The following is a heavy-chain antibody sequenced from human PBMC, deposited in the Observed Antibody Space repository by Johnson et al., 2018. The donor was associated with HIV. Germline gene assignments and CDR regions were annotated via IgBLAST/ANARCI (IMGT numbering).Heavy chain of an antibody. D-gene: IGHD3-16*02. CDR2: ISYDGSNK. V-gene: IGHV3-30-3*01. Sequence: QVQLVESGGGVVQPGRSLRLSCAASGFIFSSNAMHWVRQAPGKGLEWVAVISYDGSNKFYADSVKGRFTISRDNSKNTLFLQMNSLRAGDTAVYYCARVGYHDAVEIWGQGTMVTVSS. CDR3: ARVGYHDAVEI. CDR1: GFIFSSNA. J-gene: IGHJ3*02.